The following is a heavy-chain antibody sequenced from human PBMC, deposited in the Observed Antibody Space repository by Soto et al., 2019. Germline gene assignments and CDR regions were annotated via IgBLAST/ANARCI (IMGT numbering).Heavy chain of an antibody. V-gene: IGHV3-7*03. CDR3: VRVGRLGGY. D-gene: IGHD3-16*01. CDR2: IKEDGSGK. J-gene: IGHJ4*02. CDR1: GFTFSSYW. Sequence: LSLSCTASGFTFSSYWMSWVRQAPGKGLGWVANIKEDGSGKYYVDSVKGRFSISRDNARNSLYLQMNSLRVEDTAVYYCVRVGRLGGYWGQGALVTVYS.